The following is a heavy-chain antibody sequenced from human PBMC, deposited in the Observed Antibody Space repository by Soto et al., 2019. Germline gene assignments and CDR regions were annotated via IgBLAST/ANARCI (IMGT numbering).Heavy chain of an antibody. CDR3: AHRHDLGGFDI. Sequence: SGPTLVNPTQTLTLTCTFSGFSPNTRAVGVGWIRQPPGKAPEWLALINWNDDERYSPSLKDRLTITKDTSRSHVVLTMTNVDPVDTATYYCAHRHDLGGFDIWGQGTTVTVSS. V-gene: IGHV2-5*01. D-gene: IGHD2-15*01. CDR2: INWNDDE. J-gene: IGHJ3*02. CDR1: GFSPNTRAVG.